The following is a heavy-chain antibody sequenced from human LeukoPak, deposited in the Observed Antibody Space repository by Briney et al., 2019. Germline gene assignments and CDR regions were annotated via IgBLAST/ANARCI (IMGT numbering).Heavy chain of an antibody. D-gene: IGHD2-2*01. CDR3: ARLGCSSTSCLAYPRYYYYYMDV. CDR2: IYPGDSDT. Sequence: GESLKISCKGFGYSFTNYWIGWVRQMPGKGLELMGIIYPGDSDTRYSPSFQGQVTISVDKSISTAYLQWSSLKASDTAMYYCARLGCSSTSCLAYPRYYYYYMDVWGKGTTVTVSS. CDR1: GYSFTNYW. V-gene: IGHV5-51*01. J-gene: IGHJ6*03.